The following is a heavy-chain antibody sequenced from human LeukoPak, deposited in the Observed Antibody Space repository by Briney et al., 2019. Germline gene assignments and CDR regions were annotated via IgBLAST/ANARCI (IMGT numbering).Heavy chain of an antibody. J-gene: IGHJ4*02. CDR2: IYYSGST. Sequence: SETLSLTCTVSGGSISSYYWSWIRQPPGKGLEWIGYIYYSGSTNYNPSLKSRVTISVDTSKNQFSLKLSSVTAADTAVYYCARDEAGSGYIDYWGRGTLVTVSS. D-gene: IGHD3-22*01. V-gene: IGHV4-59*01. CDR1: GGSISSYY. CDR3: ARDEAGSGYIDY.